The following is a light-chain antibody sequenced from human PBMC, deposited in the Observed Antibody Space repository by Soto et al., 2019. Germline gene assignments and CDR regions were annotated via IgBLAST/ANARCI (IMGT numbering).Light chain of an antibody. Sequence: SYALTQPPSVSVAPGQTARITCGGNNMGSKSVHWYQQKPGQAPVLVVYDDRDRPSGIPERFSCSNAGNAATLTMSRVEGGDEADYCCQVWDSSSARYVLGTGTKPTVL. CDR2: DDR. CDR1: NMGSKS. J-gene: IGLJ1*01. V-gene: IGLV3-21*02. CDR3: QVWDSSSARYV.